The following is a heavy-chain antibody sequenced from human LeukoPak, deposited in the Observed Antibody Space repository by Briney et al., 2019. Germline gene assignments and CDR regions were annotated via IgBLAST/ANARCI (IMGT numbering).Heavy chain of an antibody. V-gene: IGHV3-30*03. Sequence: PGRSLRLSCAASGFTFSSYGMHWVRQAPGKGLEWVAVISYDGSNKYYADSVKGRFTISRDNSKNTLYLQMNSLRAEDTAVYYCARGTFGIDYWGQGTLVTVSS. CDR2: ISYDGSNK. J-gene: IGHJ4*02. CDR1: GFTFSSYG. CDR3: ARGTFGIDY. D-gene: IGHD3-10*01.